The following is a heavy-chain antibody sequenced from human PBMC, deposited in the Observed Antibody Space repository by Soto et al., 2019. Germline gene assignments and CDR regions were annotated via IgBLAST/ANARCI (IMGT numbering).Heavy chain of an antibody. V-gene: IGHV5-10-1*01. J-gene: IGHJ6*02. CDR2: IDPGDSNT. D-gene: IGHD3-16*01. CDR3: AKQGGYYYYGMDA. Sequence: PGESLKISFQGSGYSFTYFWISWVRQMPGKGLEWMGRIDPGDSNTIYSPSFQGHVTISVDKSSSTSYLQWGSLKASDTAIYYCAKQGGYYYYGMDAWGQGTTVTVSS. CDR1: GYSFTYFW.